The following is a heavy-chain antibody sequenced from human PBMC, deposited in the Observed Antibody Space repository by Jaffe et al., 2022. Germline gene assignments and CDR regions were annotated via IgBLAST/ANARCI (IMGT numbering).Heavy chain of an antibody. D-gene: IGHD3-22*01. CDR3: TRDSSGYYGGY. Sequence: EVQLVESGGGLVQPGRSLRLSCTASGFTFGDYAMSWVRQAPGKGLEWVGFIRSKAYGGTTEYAASVKGRFTISRDDSKSIAYLQMNSLKTEDTAVYYCTRDSSGYYGGYWGQGTLVTVSS. V-gene: IGHV3-49*04. CDR2: IRSKAYGGTT. CDR1: GFTFGDYA. J-gene: IGHJ4*02.